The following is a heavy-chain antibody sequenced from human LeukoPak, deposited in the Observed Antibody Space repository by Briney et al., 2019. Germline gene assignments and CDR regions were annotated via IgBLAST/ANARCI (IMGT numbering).Heavy chain of an antibody. CDR2: IVGSGAST. D-gene: IGHD4-17*01. Sequence: GGSLRLSCAASGFTLSSFAMSWVRQAPGKGLEWVSAIVGSGASTYYADSVKGRFTISRENSKNTLHLQMNSLRAEDTAIYHCAKVRVVGDYNWFFDLWGRGTLVTVSS. V-gene: IGHV3-23*01. CDR1: GFTLSSFA. CDR3: AKVRVVGDYNWFFDL. J-gene: IGHJ2*01.